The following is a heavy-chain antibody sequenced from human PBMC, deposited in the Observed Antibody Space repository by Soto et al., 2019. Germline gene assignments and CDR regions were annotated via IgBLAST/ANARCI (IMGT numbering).Heavy chain of an antibody. CDR2: IWTDGNNK. Sequence: QMQLVGSGGGVVQPGTSLRLSCAASGFPFSNYGIHWVRQAPGKGLEWVAIIWTDGNNKYYADSVKGRFTISRDNSKNTIYLQMNSLRVEDTAVYYRARDRWGYCGGTSCSYMDVWGKGTTVTVSS. V-gene: IGHV3-33*01. D-gene: IGHD2-2*01. CDR1: GFPFSNYG. J-gene: IGHJ6*04. CDR3: ARDRWGYCGGTSCSYMDV.